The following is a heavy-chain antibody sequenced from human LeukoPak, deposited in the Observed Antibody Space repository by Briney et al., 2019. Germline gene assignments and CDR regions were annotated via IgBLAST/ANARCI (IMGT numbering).Heavy chain of an antibody. V-gene: IGHV1-3*01. CDR1: GYTLTSYT. J-gene: IGHJ3*02. D-gene: IGHD2-21*02. CDR2: INAANGDT. CDR3: AGQRIRMTPTGSFDI. Sequence: GASVKVSCKASGYTLTSYTIHWVRQAPGQRLEWMGWINAANGDTKYSQKFQGRVTITRDTSASTAYMEVNSLRSEDTALYNCAGQRIRMTPTGSFDIWGQATVVTVSS.